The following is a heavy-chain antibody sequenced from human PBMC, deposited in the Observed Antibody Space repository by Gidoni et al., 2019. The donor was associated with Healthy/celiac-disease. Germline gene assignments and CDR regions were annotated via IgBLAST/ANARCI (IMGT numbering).Heavy chain of an antibody. V-gene: IGHV3-21*01. J-gene: IGHJ4*02. CDR1: GFTFSSYS. Sequence: EVQLVESGGGLVKPGGSLRLSGAASGFTFSSYSMNWVRQAPGKGLDWVSSISSSSSYIYYADSVKGRFTISRDNAKNSLYLQMNSLRAEDTAVYYCARDLAANDYWGQGTLVTVSS. CDR2: ISSSSSYI. D-gene: IGHD3-16*01. CDR3: ARDLAANDY.